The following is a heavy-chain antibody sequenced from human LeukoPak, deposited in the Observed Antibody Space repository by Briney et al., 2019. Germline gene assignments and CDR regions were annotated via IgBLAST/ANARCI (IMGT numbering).Heavy chain of an antibody. J-gene: IGHJ4*02. D-gene: IGHD5-12*01. CDR3: ASLNSGYGPRDFDY. V-gene: IGHV4-31*03. Sequence: PSETLSLTCTVSGGSISSGGYYWTWIRQHPGKGLEWIGYIYYSGSTYYNPPLKSRVTISVDTSKNQFSLKLNSVTATDTAVYYCASLNSGYGPRDFDYWGQGTLVTVSS. CDR1: GGSISSGGYY. CDR2: IYYSGST.